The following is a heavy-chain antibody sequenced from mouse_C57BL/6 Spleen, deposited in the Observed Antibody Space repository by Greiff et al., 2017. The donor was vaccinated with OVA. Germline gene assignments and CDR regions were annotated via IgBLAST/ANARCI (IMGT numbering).Heavy chain of an antibody. D-gene: IGHD1-1*01. V-gene: IGHV1-50*01. CDR3: ARKPYGSSLVYYYARDD. Sequence: QVQLQQPGAELVKPGASVKLSCKASGYTFTSYWMKWVKQRPGQGLEWIGEIDPSDSYTNYNQQFKGKATLTVDTSSSTAYMQLSSLTSEDSAVYYGARKPYGSSLVYYYARDDWGQGTSVTVSS. CDR1: GYTFTSYW. CDR2: IDPSDSYT. J-gene: IGHJ4*01.